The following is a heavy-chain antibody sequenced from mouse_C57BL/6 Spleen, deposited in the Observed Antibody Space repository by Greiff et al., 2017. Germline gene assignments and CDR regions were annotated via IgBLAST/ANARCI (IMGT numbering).Heavy chain of an antibody. J-gene: IGHJ3*01. V-gene: IGHV1-39*01. D-gene: IGHD2-4*01. CDR3: ARKEDYDYDVGFAY. CDR2: INPNNGTT. CDR1: GYSFTDYN. Sequence: VQLQQSGPELVKPGASVKISCKASGYSFTDYNMNWVKQSHGKSLEWIGVINPNNGTTSYNQKFKGKATLTVDQSSSTAYMQLNSLTSEDSAVYYCARKEDYDYDVGFAYWGQGTLVTVSA.